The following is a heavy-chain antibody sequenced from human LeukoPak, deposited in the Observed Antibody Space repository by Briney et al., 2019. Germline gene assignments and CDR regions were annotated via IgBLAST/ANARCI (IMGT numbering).Heavy chain of an antibody. J-gene: IGHJ4*02. CDR2: ISSSGSTI. Sequence: GGSLRLSCAASGFTFSSYEMNWVCQAPGKGLEWVSYISSSGSTIYYADSVKGRFTISRDNAKNSLYLQMNSLRAEDTAVYYCARARGTGPYFDYWGQGTLVTVSS. CDR3: ARARGTGPYFDY. D-gene: IGHD5-24*01. CDR1: GFTFSSYE. V-gene: IGHV3-48*03.